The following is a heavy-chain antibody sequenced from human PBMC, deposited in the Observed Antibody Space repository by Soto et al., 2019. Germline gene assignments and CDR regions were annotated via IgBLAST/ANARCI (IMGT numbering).Heavy chain of an antibody. V-gene: IGHV4-30-4*01. CDR2: IYYSGST. D-gene: IGHD2-2*02. Sequence: SETLSLTCTVSGGSISSGDYYWRWIRQPPGKGLEWIGYIYYSGSTYYNPSLKSRVTISVDTSKNQFSLKLSSVTAADTAVYYCARAPHRYCSSTSCYIAHAFDIWGQGTMVTVSS. CDR1: GGSISSGDYY. CDR3: ARAPHRYCSSTSCYIAHAFDI. J-gene: IGHJ3*02.